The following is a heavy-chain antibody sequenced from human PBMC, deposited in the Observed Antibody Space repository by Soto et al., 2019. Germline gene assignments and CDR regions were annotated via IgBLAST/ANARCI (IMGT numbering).Heavy chain of an antibody. CDR1: GYTFTSYY. J-gene: IGHJ1*01. CDR3: ARTGCSGGSCFSSYFQH. V-gene: IGHV1-46*03. Sequence: ASLKVSCKASGYTFTSYYMHWVRQAPGQGLEWMGIINPSGGSTSYAQKFQGRVTMTRDTSTSTVYMELSSLRSEDTAVYYCARTGCSGGSCFSSYFQHWGQGTLVTVSS. CDR2: INPSGGST. D-gene: IGHD2-15*01.